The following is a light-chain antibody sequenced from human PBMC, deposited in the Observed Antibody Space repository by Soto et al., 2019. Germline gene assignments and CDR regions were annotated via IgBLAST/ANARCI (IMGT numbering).Light chain of an antibody. CDR1: SSDVGGYNY. V-gene: IGLV2-14*03. Sequence: QSALTQPASVSGSPGQSITISCAGTSSDVGGYNYVSWYQQHPGKAPKLMIYDVSHRPSGVSNRFSGSKSGNTASLTISGLQAEDEADYSCSSYTSSSTVVFGGGIKLTVL. CDR3: SSYTSSSTVV. J-gene: IGLJ2*01. CDR2: DVS.